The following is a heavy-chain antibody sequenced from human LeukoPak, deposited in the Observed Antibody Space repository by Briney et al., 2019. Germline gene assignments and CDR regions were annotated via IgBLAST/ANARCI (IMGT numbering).Heavy chain of an antibody. CDR2: ISSSGSTI. Sequence: GSLRLSCAASGFTFSDYYMSWIRQAPGKGLEWVSYISSSGSTIYYADSVKGRFTISRDNAKNSLYLQMNSLRAEDTAVYYCARVIVVVVAATLSRWFDPWGQGTLVTVSS. CDR1: GFTFSDYY. D-gene: IGHD2-15*01. V-gene: IGHV3-11*01. CDR3: ARVIVVVVAATLSRWFDP. J-gene: IGHJ5*02.